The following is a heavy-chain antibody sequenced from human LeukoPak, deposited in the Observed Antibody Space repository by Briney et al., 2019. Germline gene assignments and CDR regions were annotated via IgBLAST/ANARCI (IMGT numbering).Heavy chain of an antibody. D-gene: IGHD6-19*01. CDR2: IYYSGST. J-gene: IGHJ5*02. V-gene: IGHV4-59*01. CDR3: ARSYSSGWYGRGNWFDP. Sequence: SETLSLTCTVSGGSISSYYWSWIRQPPGKGLEWIGYIYYSGSTNYNPSLKSRVTISVDTSENQFSLKLSSVTAADTAVYYCARSYSSGWYGRGNWFDPWGQGTLVTVSS. CDR1: GGSISSYY.